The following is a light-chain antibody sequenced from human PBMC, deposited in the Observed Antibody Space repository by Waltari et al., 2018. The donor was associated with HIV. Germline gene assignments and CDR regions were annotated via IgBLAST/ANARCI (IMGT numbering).Light chain of an antibody. CDR3: QQYYSRPPWT. Sequence: DIVMTQSPESLAVSLGARATINCKSSQSLLYKSNNKNYLAWYQQKPGQSPKLLIYWASTRESGVPDRFSGSGSGTDFTLTISSLQDEDVAVYYCQQYYSRPPWTFGQGTKVEVK. V-gene: IGKV4-1*01. CDR2: WAS. CDR1: QSLLYKSNNKNY. J-gene: IGKJ1*01.